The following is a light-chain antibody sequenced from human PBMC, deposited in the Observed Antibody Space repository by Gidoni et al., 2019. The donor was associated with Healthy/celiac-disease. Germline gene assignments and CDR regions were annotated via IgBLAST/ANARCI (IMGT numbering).Light chain of an antibody. J-gene: IGKJ1*01. V-gene: IGKV3-15*01. CDR2: GAS. Sequence: EIVMTHSPVTLSVSLGERATLSCRASQSVSSNLAWYQQKPGQAPRIRIYGASTRATGIPARFSGSGSGTEFTLTISSLQSEDFAVYYCQQYNNWPPWTFGQGTKVEIK. CDR3: QQYNNWPPWT. CDR1: QSVSSN.